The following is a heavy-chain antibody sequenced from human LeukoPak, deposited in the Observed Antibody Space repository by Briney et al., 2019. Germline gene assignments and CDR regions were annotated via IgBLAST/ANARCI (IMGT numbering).Heavy chain of an antibody. CDR3: ARLPLSATVRRHFDY. CDR2: FSIGSTYI. V-gene: IGHV3-21*04. CDR1: GFPSSHYT. Sequence: GGSLRLSCAASGFPSSHYTINWVGQPPGKGRGWVSSFSIGSTYIYYADSVKGRFTISRDNAKNSLFLQMNRLRAEDSAVYYCARLPLSATVRRHFDYWSQGTLVTVSS. D-gene: IGHD2-21*02. J-gene: IGHJ4*02.